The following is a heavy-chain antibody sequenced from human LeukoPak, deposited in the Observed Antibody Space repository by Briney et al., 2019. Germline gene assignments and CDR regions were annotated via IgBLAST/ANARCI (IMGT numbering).Heavy chain of an antibody. J-gene: IGHJ6*02. D-gene: IGHD3-22*01. V-gene: IGHV4-59*01. Sequence: SETLSLTCTVSGGSISSYYWSWIRQPPGKGLEWIGYIYYSGSTNYNPSLKSRVTISVDTSKNQFSLKLSSVTAADTAVYYCARGYGYYDSSGYYYPYYYGMDVWGQGTTVTVSS. CDR1: GGSISSYY. CDR3: ARGYGYYDSSGYYYPYYYGMDV. CDR2: IYYSGST.